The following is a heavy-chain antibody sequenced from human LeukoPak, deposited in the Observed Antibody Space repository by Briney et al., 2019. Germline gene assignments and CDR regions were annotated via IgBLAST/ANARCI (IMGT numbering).Heavy chain of an antibody. CDR3: ARRSDYDILTGYSNSRFDP. Sequence: SETLSLTCAVYGESFSGYYWSWIRQPPGKGLEWIGEINHSGSTNNNPTLRSRVTISVDTSKNQFSLKLSSVTAADTAVYYCARRSDYDILTGYSNSRFDPWGQGTLVTVSS. CDR2: INHSGST. J-gene: IGHJ5*02. D-gene: IGHD3-9*01. CDR1: GESFSGYY. V-gene: IGHV4-34*01.